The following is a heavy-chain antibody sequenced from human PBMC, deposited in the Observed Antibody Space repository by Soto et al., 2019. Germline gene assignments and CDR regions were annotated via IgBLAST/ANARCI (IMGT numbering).Heavy chain of an antibody. D-gene: IGHD3-16*01. CDR3: AREWGPGYYYGMDV. CDR2: ISAYNGNT. J-gene: IGHJ6*02. CDR1: GDTFTSYY. Sequence: ASVKVSCKAPGDTFTSYYMHWVRQAPGQGLEWMGWISAYNGNTNYAQKLQGRVTMTTDTSTSTAYMELRSLRSDDTAVYYCAREWGPGYYYGMDVWGQGTTVTVSS. V-gene: IGHV1-18*04.